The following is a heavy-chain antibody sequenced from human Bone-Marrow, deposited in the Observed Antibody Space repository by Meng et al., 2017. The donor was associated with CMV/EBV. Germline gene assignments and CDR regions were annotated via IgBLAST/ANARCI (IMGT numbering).Heavy chain of an antibody. V-gene: IGHV3-21*01. D-gene: IGHD4-17*01. J-gene: IGHJ6*02. CDR3: ARDFVTTTVYYYYGMDV. CDR2: ISSSSSYI. Sequence: GESLKISCAASGFTFSSYSMNWVRQAPGKGLEWVSSISSSSSYIYYADSVKGRFTISRDNAKNSLYLQMNSLRAEDTAVYYCARDFVTTTVYYYYGMDVWGQGTTVTASS. CDR1: GFTFSSYS.